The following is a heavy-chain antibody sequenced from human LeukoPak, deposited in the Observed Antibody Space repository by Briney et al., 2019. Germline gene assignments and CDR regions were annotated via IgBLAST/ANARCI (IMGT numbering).Heavy chain of an antibody. CDR3: ARDTTVVVPAAVRYYYGMDV. V-gene: IGHV3-7*01. CDR1: GFTFSSYW. J-gene: IGHJ6*02. Sequence: GGSLRLSCAASGFTFSSYWMSWVRQAPGKGLEWVANIKQDGSEKYYVDSVKGRLTISRDNAMNSLYLQMNSLRAEDTAVYYCARDTTVVVPAAVRYYYGMDVWGQGTTVTVSS. D-gene: IGHD2-2*01. CDR2: IKQDGSEK.